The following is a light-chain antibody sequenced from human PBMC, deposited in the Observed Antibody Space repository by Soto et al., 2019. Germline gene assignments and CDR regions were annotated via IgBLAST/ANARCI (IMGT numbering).Light chain of an antibody. Sequence: DIQMTQSPSSLSASVGDRVTIACRASQSISSYLNWYQQKPGKAPKLLIYAASSLQSGVQSSFSGSGSGTDFTLTISSLQPEDFATYYCXQSYSTPACGQGTKVDIK. CDR1: QSISSY. CDR3: XQSYSTPA. J-gene: IGKJ1*01. V-gene: IGKV1-39*01. CDR2: AAS.